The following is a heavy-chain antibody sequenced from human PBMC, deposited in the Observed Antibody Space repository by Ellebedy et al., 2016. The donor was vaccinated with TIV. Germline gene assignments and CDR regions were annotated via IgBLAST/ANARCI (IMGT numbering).Heavy chain of an antibody. V-gene: IGHV4-59*08. CDR1: GGSVSSHY. Sequence: MPSETLSLTCSVSGGSVSSHYWSWIRQPPGKGLEWIAYIFYRGSTNYNPSLTSRVTVSVDTSKNQFSLTLHSVTAADTAVYYCARHFRYTYGHLIDWGPGILVTVAS. D-gene: IGHD5-18*01. J-gene: IGHJ4*02. CDR3: ARHFRYTYGHLID. CDR2: IFYRGST.